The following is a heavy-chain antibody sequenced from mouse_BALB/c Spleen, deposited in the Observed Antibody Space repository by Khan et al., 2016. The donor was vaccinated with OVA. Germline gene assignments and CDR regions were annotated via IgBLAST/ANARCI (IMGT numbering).Heavy chain of an antibody. CDR1: GFTFTDSY. J-gene: IGHJ3*01. V-gene: IGHV5-4*02. Sequence: EVELVESGGGLVKPGGSLKLSCAVSGFTFTDSYMYWVRRKPAVKLEWVAAISDGGGYTYYPPSVKSRITISRDDAKNHLYLQMSTLKSEDTAIYYCERGDYGNPLAYWGQGTLVTVSA. CDR2: ISDGGGYT. D-gene: IGHD2-1*01. CDR3: ERGDYGNPLAY.